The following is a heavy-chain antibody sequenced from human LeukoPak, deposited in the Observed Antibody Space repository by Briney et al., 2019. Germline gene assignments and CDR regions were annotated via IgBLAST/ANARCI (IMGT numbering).Heavy chain of an antibody. D-gene: IGHD6-19*01. CDR1: GYTFTSYW. V-gene: IGHV5-51*01. Sequence: GESLKISCEGSGYTFTSYWIAWVRQMPGKGREWMGIIYPGDSETRYSPSFQGQVTISADNSISTAYLQWSSLKASDTAMYYCTRLIVAGTGSPWGQGTLVTVSS. CDR3: TRLIVAGTGSP. J-gene: IGHJ5*02. CDR2: IYPGDSET.